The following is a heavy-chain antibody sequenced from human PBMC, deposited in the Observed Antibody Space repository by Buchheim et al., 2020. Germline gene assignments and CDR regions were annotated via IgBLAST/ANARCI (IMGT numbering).Heavy chain of an antibody. Sequence: EVQLVESGGGLVQPGGSLRLSCAASGFTVSSNYMSWVRQAPGKGLEWVSVIYSGGSTNYADSVKGRFTTSTDNSKNTLYLQMNSLRAEDTAVYYCARDFGYGGNSGDYFDYWGQGTL. V-gene: IGHV3-66*02. CDR3: ARDFGYGGNSGDYFDY. CDR1: GFTVSSNY. J-gene: IGHJ4*02. D-gene: IGHD4-23*01. CDR2: IYSGGST.